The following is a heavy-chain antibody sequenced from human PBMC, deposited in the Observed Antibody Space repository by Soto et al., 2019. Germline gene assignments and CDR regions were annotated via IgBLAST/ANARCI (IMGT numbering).Heavy chain of an antibody. CDR3: ARHIVVVTAIPVYYYYGMDV. J-gene: IGHJ6*02. D-gene: IGHD2-21*02. CDR2: ISGSGGST. CDR1: GFTFSSYA. Sequence: PGGSLRLSCAASGFTFSSYAMSWVRQAPGKGLEWVSAISGSGGSTYYADSVKGRFTISRDNSKNTLYLQMNSLRAEDTAVYYCARHIVVVTAIPVYYYYGMDVWGQGTTVTVS. V-gene: IGHV3-23*01.